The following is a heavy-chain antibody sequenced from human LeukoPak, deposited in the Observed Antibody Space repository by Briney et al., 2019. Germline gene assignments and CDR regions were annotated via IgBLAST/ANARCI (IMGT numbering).Heavy chain of an antibody. CDR2: IWYDGSNK. CDR1: GFTFSSYG. V-gene: IGHV3-33*01. J-gene: IGHJ3*02. D-gene: IGHD3-10*01. CDR3: ARPGPYGRDAFDI. Sequence: GGSLRLSCAASGFTFSSYGMHWVRQAPGKGLEWVAVIWYDGSNKYYADSVKGRFTISRDNSKNTLYLQMNSLRAEDTAVYYCARPGPYGRDAFDIWGQGTMVTVSS.